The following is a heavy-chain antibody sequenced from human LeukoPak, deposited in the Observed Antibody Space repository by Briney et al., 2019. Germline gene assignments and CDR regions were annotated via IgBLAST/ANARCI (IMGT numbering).Heavy chain of an antibody. D-gene: IGHD6-13*01. CDR1: GGSISSYY. CDR3: ARTEQLFYYYGMDV. J-gene: IGHJ6*02. CDR2: INHSGST. Sequence: SETLSLTCTVSGGSISSYYWSWIRQPPGKGLEWIGEINHSGSTNYNPSLKSRVTISVDTSKNQFSLKLSSVTAADTAVYYCARTEQLFYYYGMDVRGQGTTVTVSS. V-gene: IGHV4-34*01.